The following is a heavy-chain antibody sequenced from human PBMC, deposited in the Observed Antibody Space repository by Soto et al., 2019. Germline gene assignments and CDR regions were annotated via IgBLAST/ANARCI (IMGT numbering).Heavy chain of an antibody. CDR1: VASIGTNNW. J-gene: IGHJ4*02. Sequence: SEPLSLTCAVSVASIGTNNWWSWVRQPPGKGLEWIGEVYHSGSTNCNPSLKSRVTISIDKSKNQFSLRLTSMTAADTAVYYCAVPGAGDFDYWSQGTQVTVSS. D-gene: IGHD6-13*01. CDR3: AVPGAGDFDY. V-gene: IGHV4-4*02. CDR2: VYHSGST.